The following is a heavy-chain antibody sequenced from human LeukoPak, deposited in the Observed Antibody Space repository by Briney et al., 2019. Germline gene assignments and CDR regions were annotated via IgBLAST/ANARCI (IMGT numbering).Heavy chain of an antibody. Sequence: ASVKVSCKASGYTFTSDGISWVRQAPGQGLEWMAWISAYNGNTNYAQKLQGRVTMTTDTSTSTAYMELRSLRSDDTAVYYCARVLITIFGVVPIYDAFGIWGQGTMVTVSS. CDR1: GYTFTSDG. CDR2: ISAYNGNT. J-gene: IGHJ3*02. D-gene: IGHD3-3*01. CDR3: ARVLITIFGVVPIYDAFGI. V-gene: IGHV1-18*01.